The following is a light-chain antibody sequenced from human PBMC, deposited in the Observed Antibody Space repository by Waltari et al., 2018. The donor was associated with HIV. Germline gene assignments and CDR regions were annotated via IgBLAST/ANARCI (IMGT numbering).Light chain of an antibody. CDR2: EVS. CDR3: SSYTGTSTLYV. Sequence: QSALTQPASVPGSPGQSITISCTGTNSDLGAYNYVSWYQQHPGKAPKLLIYEVSNRPSGVSNRFSGSKSGTTASLTISGLQAEDEADYYCSSYTGTSTLYVFGPGTKVTVL. V-gene: IGLV2-14*01. J-gene: IGLJ1*01. CDR1: NSDLGAYNY.